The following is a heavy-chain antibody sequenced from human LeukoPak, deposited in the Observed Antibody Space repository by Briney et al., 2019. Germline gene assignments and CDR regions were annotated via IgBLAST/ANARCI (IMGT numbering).Heavy chain of an antibody. CDR1: GFTVSSDY. D-gene: IGHD6-19*01. V-gene: IGHV3-66*01. CDR2: IYSGGST. Sequence: TGGSLRLSCAASGFTVSSDYMSWVRQAPGKGLEWVSVIYSGGSTYYADSVKGRFTISRDNSKNTLYLQMNSLRAEDTAVYYCARDLGYSSGWFPFDYWGQGTLVTVSS. CDR3: ARDLGYSSGWFPFDY. J-gene: IGHJ4*02.